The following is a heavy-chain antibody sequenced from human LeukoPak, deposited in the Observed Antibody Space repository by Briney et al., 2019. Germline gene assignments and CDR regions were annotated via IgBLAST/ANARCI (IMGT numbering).Heavy chain of an antibody. CDR1: GYSFTSYW. J-gene: IGHJ5*02. CDR2: IYTGDSDT. CDR3: ARLLGYYYDSSGYSNWFDP. D-gene: IGHD3-22*01. Sequence: GESLKISCKGSGYSFTSYWIGWGRQLPGKGLEWMGIIYTGDSDTRYSPSLQGQVTISADKSISTAYLQWSSLKASDTAMYYCARLLGYYYDSSGYSNWFDPWGQGTLVTVSS. V-gene: IGHV5-51*01.